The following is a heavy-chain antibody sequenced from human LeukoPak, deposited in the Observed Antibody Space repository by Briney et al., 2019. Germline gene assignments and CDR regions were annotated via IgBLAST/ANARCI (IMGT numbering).Heavy chain of an antibody. Sequence: GGSLRLSCAASGLTFITNDMTWVRQAPGKGLEWVSVLYSDGNTKYADSVQGRFIISRDNSKNTLYLEMNSLRPDDTAVYYCARGVEPLAANTLAYWGQGTLVTVSS. CDR3: ARGVEPLAANTLAY. J-gene: IGHJ4*02. V-gene: IGHV3-53*01. CDR1: GLTFITND. CDR2: LYSDGNT. D-gene: IGHD1-14*01.